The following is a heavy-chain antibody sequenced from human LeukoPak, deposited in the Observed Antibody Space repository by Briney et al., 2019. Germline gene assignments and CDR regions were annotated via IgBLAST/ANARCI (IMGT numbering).Heavy chain of an antibody. Sequence: PSETLSLTCTVSGGSISSSSNYWGWIRQPPGKGLEWIGSMYYSGSTYYNPSLKSRVTISVDTSKNQFSLKLSSVTAADTAVYYCARGKSGWFDPWGQGTLVTVSS. CDR2: MYYSGST. J-gene: IGHJ5*02. V-gene: IGHV4-39*07. CDR1: GGSISSSSNY. CDR3: ARGKSGWFDP. D-gene: IGHD3-3*01.